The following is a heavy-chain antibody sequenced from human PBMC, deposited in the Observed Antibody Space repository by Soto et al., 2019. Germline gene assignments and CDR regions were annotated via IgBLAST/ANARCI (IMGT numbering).Heavy chain of an antibody. CDR1: GFTFSNAW. CDR3: TTREAAAGTFDY. D-gene: IGHD6-13*01. J-gene: IGHJ4*02. CDR2: IKSKTDGGTT. Sequence: GGSLRLSCAASGFTFSNAWMSWVRQAPGKGLEWVGRIKSKTDGGTTDYAAPVKGRFTISRDGSKNTLYLQMNSLKTEDTAVYYCTTREAAAGTFDYWGQGTLVTVSS. V-gene: IGHV3-15*01.